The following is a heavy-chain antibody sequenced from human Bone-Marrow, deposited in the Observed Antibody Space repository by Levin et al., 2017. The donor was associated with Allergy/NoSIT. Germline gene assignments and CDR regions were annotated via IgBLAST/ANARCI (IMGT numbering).Heavy chain of an antibody. CDR1: GLTFSSHA. D-gene: IGHD4/OR15-4a*01. J-gene: IGHJ4*02. V-gene: IGHV3-30*04. Sequence: GGSLRLSCAASGLTFSSHAMHWVRQAPGKGLEWVAAVSYDGRSKYHADSVKGRITISRDNSKNTVDLQVNSLRAEDTGVYYCARDTYGDQGGPLDYWGQGILVSVSS. CDR3: ARDTYGDQGGPLDY. CDR2: VSYDGRSK.